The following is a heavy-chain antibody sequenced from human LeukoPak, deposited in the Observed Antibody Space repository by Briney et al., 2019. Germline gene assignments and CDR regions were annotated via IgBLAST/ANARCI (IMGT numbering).Heavy chain of an antibody. CDR1: GGSISTSNW. CDR3: ARHVKRGNSYPYFFDY. D-gene: IGHD2-21*01. CDR2: IYHSGNT. J-gene: IGHJ4*02. V-gene: IGHV4-4*02. Sequence: SGTLSLTCVVSGGSISTSNWWSWVRQPPGKGLEWIGEIYHSGNTNYNPSLKSRVTISVDKSKNQFSLNLTSVTAADTAVYYCARHVKRGNSYPYFFDYWGQGTLVTVSS.